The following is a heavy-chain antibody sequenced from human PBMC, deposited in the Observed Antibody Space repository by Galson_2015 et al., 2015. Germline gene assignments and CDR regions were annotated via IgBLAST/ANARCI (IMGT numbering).Heavy chain of an antibody. V-gene: IGHV1-3*01. D-gene: IGHD4-23*01. CDR1: GYTFTSYA. CDR2: INAGNGNT. CDR3: ARDTTVVTPWRNDDMDV. J-gene: IGHJ6*02. Sequence: SVKVSCKASGYTFTSYAMHWVRQAPGQRLEWMGWINAGNGNTKYSQKFQGRVTITRDTSASIAYMELSSLRSEDTAVYYCARDTTVVTPWRNDDMDVSGPGTPVTVSS.